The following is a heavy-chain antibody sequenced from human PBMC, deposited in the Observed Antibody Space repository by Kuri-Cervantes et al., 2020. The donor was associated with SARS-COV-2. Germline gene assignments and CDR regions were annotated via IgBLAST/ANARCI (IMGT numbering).Heavy chain of an antibody. D-gene: IGHD6-13*01. CDR1: GYTFTSYA. J-gene: IGHJ5*02. CDR3: ARDWPHTNRIAAPGWFDP. Sequence: ASVKVSCKASGYTFTSYAMHWVRQAPGQRLEWMGWINAGNGNTKYSQKLQGRVTMTTDTSTSTAYMELRSLRSDDTAVYYCARDWPHTNRIAAPGWFDPWGQGTLVTVSS. V-gene: IGHV1-3*01. CDR2: INAGNGNT.